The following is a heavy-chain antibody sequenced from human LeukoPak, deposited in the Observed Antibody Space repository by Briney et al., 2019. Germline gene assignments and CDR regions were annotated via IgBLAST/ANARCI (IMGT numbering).Heavy chain of an antibody. CDR3: GIDFTS. J-gene: IGHJ5*02. V-gene: IGHV3-21*01. CDR1: GFTFSSYG. Sequence: GGSLRLSCAASGFTFSSYGMVWVRQAPGKGLEWVSSITSDSTYIYYADSVKGRFTISRDNAKSSLYLQMNSLRAEDTAVYYCGIDFTSWGQGTLVTVSS. CDR2: ITSDSTYI.